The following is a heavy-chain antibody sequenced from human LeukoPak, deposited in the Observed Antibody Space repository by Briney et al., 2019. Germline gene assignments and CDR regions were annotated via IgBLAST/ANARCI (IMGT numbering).Heavy chain of an antibody. CDR1: GFTFSSYA. D-gene: IGHD4-17*01. CDR3: AKDLRTTVTTGQFDY. CDR2: ISGSGGST. Sequence: GGSLRLSCAASGFTFSSYAMSWVRQAPGKGLEWVSAISGSGGSTYYADSVKGRFTISRDNSKNTLYLQVNSLRAEDTAVYYCAKDLRTTVTTGQFDYWGQGTLVTVSS. V-gene: IGHV3-23*01. J-gene: IGHJ4*02.